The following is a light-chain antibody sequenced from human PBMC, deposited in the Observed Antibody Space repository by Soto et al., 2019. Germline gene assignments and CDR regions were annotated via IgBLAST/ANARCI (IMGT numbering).Light chain of an antibody. V-gene: IGLV2-8*01. CDR2: EVN. CDR1: SSDVGGYNY. Sequence: QSVLTQPPSASGSPGQSVAISCTGTSSDVGGYNYVSWYQQHPGKAPKLMIYEVNKRPSGVPDRFSGSKSGNTASLTVSGLQAEDEDDYYCSSYAGSTNSRVFGTGTKVTVL. J-gene: IGLJ1*01. CDR3: SSYAGSTNSRV.